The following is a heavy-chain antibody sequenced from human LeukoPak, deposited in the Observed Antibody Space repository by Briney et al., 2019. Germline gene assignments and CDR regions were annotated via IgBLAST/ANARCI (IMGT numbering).Heavy chain of an antibody. J-gene: IGHJ4*02. CDR3: ARARDTVVVPAATRLGY. D-gene: IGHD2-2*01. V-gene: IGHV1-69*13. CDR2: IIPIFDTA. CDR1: GGTFSSYA. Sequence: ASVKVSCKASGGTFSSYAISWVRQAPGQGLEWMGGIIPIFDTANYARKFQGRVTITADESTSTAYMELSSLRSEDTAVYYCARARDTVVVPAATRLGYWGQGTLVTVSS.